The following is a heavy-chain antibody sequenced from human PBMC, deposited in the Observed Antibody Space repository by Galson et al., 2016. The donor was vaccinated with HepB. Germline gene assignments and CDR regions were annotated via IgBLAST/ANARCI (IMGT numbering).Heavy chain of an antibody. V-gene: IGHV3-7*03. D-gene: IGHD3-22*01. Sequence: SLRLSCAASGFTFSDSWMTWVRQAPGKGLEWVAYIEGDGSKTNYVDSVRGRVTISRDNGKNSLYLQMNSLRAEDTAVYYCARDISPRLYENSVYYDAFDVWGQGTKVTVSS. CDR3: ARDISPRLYENSVYYDAFDV. CDR1: GFTFSDSW. CDR2: IEGDGSKT. J-gene: IGHJ3*01.